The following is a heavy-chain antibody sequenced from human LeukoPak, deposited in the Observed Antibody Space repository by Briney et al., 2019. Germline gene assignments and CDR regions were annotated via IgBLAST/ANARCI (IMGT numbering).Heavy chain of an antibody. J-gene: IGHJ4*02. Sequence: SETLSLTCTVSGGSISSYYWSWIRQPPGKGLEWIGYIYYSGSTNYNPSLKSRVTISVDTSKNQFSLKLSSVTAADTAVYYCARGAAAGTIYWGQGTLVTVSS. CDR2: IYYSGST. D-gene: IGHD6-13*01. CDR1: GGSISSYY. V-gene: IGHV4-59*08. CDR3: ARGAAAGTIY.